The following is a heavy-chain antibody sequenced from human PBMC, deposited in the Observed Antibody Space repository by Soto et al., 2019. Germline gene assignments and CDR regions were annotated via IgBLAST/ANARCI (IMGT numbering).Heavy chain of an antibody. CDR2: ISPYNGST. V-gene: IGHV1-18*01. J-gene: IGHJ4*02. CDR1: GYTFTSYG. D-gene: IGHD6-19*01. CDR3: AREEIAVATWIN. Sequence: ASVKVSCKASGYTFTSYGISWVRQAPGQGLEWMGWISPYNGSTNYAQKLQGRVTMTRDTSTSTAYMELSRLRSDDTAVYYCAREEIAVATWINWGQGTLVTVSS.